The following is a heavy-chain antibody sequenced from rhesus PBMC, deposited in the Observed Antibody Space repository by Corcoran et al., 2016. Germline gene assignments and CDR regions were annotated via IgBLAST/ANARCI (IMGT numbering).Heavy chain of an antibody. Sequence: QVQLQESGPGLVKPSETLSLTCAVSGGSISSNWWSWIRQPPGKGLEWIGRISGSGGSTNYNPSLKSRVTSSTDTSKNQLSLKLISVTAADTAVYYCARGGAASGPFDYWGQGVLVTVSS. J-gene: IGHJ4*01. D-gene: IGHD6-25*01. CDR2: ISGSGGST. CDR3: ARGGAASGPFDY. V-gene: IGHV4-173*01. CDR1: GGSISSNW.